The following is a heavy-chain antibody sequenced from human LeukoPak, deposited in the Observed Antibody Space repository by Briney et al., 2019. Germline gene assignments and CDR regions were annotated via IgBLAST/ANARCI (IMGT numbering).Heavy chain of an antibody. J-gene: IGHJ3*02. CDR2: VHPSDSYT. CDR1: GYNFTTHL. Sequence: GESLKISFQGSGYNFTTHLNSWVRQMPGKGLEWMGRVHPSDSYTKYSPSFQGHVSISADKSISTAYLQWSRLRASDAAMYYCARHVDSAGGARFVVAFDIWGQGTLVTVSS. V-gene: IGHV5-10-1*01. CDR3: ARHVDSAGGARFVVAFDI. D-gene: IGHD2-21*01.